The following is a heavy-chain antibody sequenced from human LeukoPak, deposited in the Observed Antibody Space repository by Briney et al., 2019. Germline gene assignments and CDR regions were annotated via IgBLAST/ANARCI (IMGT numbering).Heavy chain of an antibody. Sequence: GGSLRLSCAASGFTFSSYAMSWVRQAPGKGLEWVSAISGSGGSTYYADSVKGRFTISRDNSKNTLYLQMNSLRAEDTAVYYCARDLRLNTDYYYGMDVWGQGTTVTVSS. CDR2: ISGSGGST. CDR3: ARDLRLNTDYYYGMDV. CDR1: GFTFSSYA. D-gene: IGHD4/OR15-4a*01. V-gene: IGHV3-23*01. J-gene: IGHJ6*02.